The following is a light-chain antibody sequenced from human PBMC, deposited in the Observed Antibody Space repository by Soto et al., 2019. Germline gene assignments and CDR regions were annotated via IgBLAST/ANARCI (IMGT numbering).Light chain of an antibody. CDR2: GAS. Sequence: EIVLTQSPVTLSLSPGERATLSCRASQSVSSSYLAWYQQIPGQAPRLLIYGASSRATGIPDRFSGSGSGTDFTLTISRLEPADFAVYYCQQCGSSPWTFGQGTKVDIK. CDR1: QSVSSSY. CDR3: QQCGSSPWT. J-gene: IGKJ1*01. V-gene: IGKV3-20*01.